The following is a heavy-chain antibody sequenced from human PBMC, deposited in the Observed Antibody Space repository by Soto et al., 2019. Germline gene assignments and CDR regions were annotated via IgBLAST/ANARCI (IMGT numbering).Heavy chain of an antibody. CDR2: IKSKTDGGTT. D-gene: IGHD5-18*01. V-gene: IGHV3-15*01. CDR3: TTDHTAMVNYYYYGMDV. CDR1: GFTFSNAW. J-gene: IGHJ6*02. Sequence: SGGSLRLSCAASGFTFSNAWMSWVRQAPGKGLEWVGRIKSKTDGGTTDYAAPVKGRFTISRDDSKNTLYLQMNSLKTEDTAVYYCTTDHTAMVNYYYYGMDVWGQGTTVTVSS.